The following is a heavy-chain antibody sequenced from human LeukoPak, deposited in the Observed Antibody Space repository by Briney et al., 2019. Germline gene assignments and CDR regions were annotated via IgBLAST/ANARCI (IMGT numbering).Heavy chain of an antibody. Sequence: SEILSLTCAVYGGSFSGYYWSWIRQPPGKGLELIGEINHSGSTNYNPSLKSRVTISVDTSKNQFSLKLSSVTAADTAVYYCARVPTGERSSFDYWGQGTLVTVSS. D-gene: IGHD3-10*01. CDR2: INHSGST. V-gene: IGHV4-34*01. J-gene: IGHJ4*02. CDR1: GGSFSGYY. CDR3: ARVPTGERSSFDY.